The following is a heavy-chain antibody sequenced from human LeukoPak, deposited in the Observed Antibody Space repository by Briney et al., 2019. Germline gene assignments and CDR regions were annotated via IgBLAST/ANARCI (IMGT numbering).Heavy chain of an antibody. D-gene: IGHD6-19*01. V-gene: IGHV3-48*04. J-gene: IGHJ4*02. CDR2: ISSSGSTI. CDR3: ARDRYEPVAGTGAFDY. Sequence: PGGSLRLSCAASGFTFSSYWMSWVRQAPGKGLEWVSYISSSGSTIYHADSVKGRFTISRDNAKNSLYLQMNSLRAEDTAVYYCARDRYEPVAGTGAFDYWGQGTLVTVSS. CDR1: GFTFSSYW.